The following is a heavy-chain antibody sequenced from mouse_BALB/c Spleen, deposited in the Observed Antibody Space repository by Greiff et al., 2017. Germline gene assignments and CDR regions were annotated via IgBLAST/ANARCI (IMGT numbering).Heavy chain of an antibody. CDR3: ARSYYYGSSFYAMDY. CDR1: GFTFSSFG. CDR2: ISSGSSTI. Sequence: EVKLVESGGGLVQPGGSRKLSCAASGFTFSSFGMHWVRQAPEKGLEWVAYISSGSSTIYYADTVKGRFTISRDNPKNTLFLQMTSLRSEDTAMYYCARSYYYGSSFYAMDYWGQGTSVTVSS. D-gene: IGHD1-1*01. J-gene: IGHJ4*01. V-gene: IGHV5-17*02.